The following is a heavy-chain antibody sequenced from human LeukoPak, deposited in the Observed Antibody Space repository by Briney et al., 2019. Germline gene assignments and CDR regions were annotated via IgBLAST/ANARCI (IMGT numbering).Heavy chain of an antibody. CDR2: INTNTGNP. CDR1: GYTFTSYA. J-gene: IGHJ6*03. Sequence: ASVKVSCKASGYTFTSYAVNWVRQAPGQGLEWMGWINTNTGNPTYAQGFTGRFVFSLDTSVSTAYLQISSLKAEDTAVYYCASHDGSGSYYNPGPNYYYYYYYMDVWGKGTTVTVSS. V-gene: IGHV7-4-1*02. D-gene: IGHD3-10*01. CDR3: ASHDGSGSYYNPGPNYYYYYYYMDV.